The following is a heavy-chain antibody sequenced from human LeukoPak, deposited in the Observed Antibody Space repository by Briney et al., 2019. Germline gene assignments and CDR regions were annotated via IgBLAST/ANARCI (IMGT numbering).Heavy chain of an antibody. Sequence: ASVKVSCKAFDSTFNSQGFSWVRQAPRQGLEWMGWISAYNGNTRFARKLQDRVSMTTDTSTTTAYMELMSLTSDDTATYYCARDSTLCRGTNCYQNDPFDIWGQGTMVTVSS. V-gene: IGHV1-18*01. CDR1: DSTFNSQG. J-gene: IGHJ3*02. CDR3: ARDSTLCRGTNCYQNDPFDI. D-gene: IGHD2-2*01. CDR2: ISAYNGNT.